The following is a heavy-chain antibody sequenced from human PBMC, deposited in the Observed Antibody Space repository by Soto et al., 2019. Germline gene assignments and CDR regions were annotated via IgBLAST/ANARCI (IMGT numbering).Heavy chain of an antibody. CDR2: IDYSGST. CDR1: VASISSGGYY. Sequence: PSETLSLTCTFSVASISSGGYYCSWTRHHPWKGLEWIGYIDYSGSTYYNPSLKSRVTMSVDTSKNQFSLKLSSVTAADTAVYYCARDANRYPSGRYGMDMWGQGTMVTASS. CDR3: ARDANRYPSGRYGMDM. D-gene: IGHD3-10*01. J-gene: IGHJ6*02. V-gene: IGHV4-31*03.